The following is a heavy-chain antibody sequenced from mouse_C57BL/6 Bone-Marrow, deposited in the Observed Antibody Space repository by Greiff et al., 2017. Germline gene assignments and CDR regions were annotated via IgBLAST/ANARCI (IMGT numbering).Heavy chain of an antibody. Sequence: VQLQQSGAELMKPGASVKLSCKATGYTFTGYWIEWVKQRPGHGLEWIGEILPGNGSTNYNEKFKGKATLTADTSSNTAYMKRSSLTKEDTAIYYCARAPIGYYFDYWGQGTTLTVSS. CDR2: ILPGNGST. CDR3: ARAPIGYYFDY. V-gene: IGHV1-9*01. D-gene: IGHD2-14*01. J-gene: IGHJ2*01. CDR1: GYTFTGYW.